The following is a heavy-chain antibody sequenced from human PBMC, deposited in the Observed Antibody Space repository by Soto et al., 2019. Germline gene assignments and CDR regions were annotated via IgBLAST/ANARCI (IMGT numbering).Heavy chain of an antibody. CDR3: ASSGSYGIFDY. J-gene: IGHJ4*02. D-gene: IGHD3-10*01. Sequence: SETLSLTCAGSGGSIRSGGYSWSWIRQPPGKGLEWIGYIYHSGSTYYNPSLKSRVTISVDRSKNQFSLKLSSVTAADTAVYYCASSGSYGIFDYWGQGTLVTVSS. V-gene: IGHV4-30-2*01. CDR1: GGSIRSGGYS. CDR2: IYHSGST.